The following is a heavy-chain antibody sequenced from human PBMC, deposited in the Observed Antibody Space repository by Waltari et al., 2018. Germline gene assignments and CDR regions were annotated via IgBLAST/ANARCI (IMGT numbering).Heavy chain of an antibody. CDR2: LDSDGSNP. V-gene: IGHV3-74*01. CDR3: ARTYEKISYSIYY. Sequence: EVQLVESGGGLVQPGGSLRLSCAASGFTFSNYRMHWVRQAPGRGLVWVSHLDSDGSNPTYADSVKGRFTISRDNAKNTLYLQMNSLRNEDTAVNYCARTYEKISYSIYYWGQGTLVTVSS. CDR1: GFTFSNYR. J-gene: IGHJ4*02. D-gene: IGHD2-21*01.